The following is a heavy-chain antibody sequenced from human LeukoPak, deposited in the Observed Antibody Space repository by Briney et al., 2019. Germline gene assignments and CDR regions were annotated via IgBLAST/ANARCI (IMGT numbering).Heavy chain of an antibody. CDR1: GGSFSGYY. CDR3: ARGRSHTAGILMVRGARSDYYYYMDV. J-gene: IGHJ6*03. CDR2: INYSGST. V-gene: IGHV4-34*01. D-gene: IGHD3-10*01. Sequence: PSETLSLTCAVYGGSFSGYYWSWIRQPPGKGLQWIGEINYSGSTNYNPSLKSRVTISVDSSKNQFSLKVRSVTAADTAVYYCARGRSHTAGILMVRGARSDYYYYMDVWGNGTTVTVSS.